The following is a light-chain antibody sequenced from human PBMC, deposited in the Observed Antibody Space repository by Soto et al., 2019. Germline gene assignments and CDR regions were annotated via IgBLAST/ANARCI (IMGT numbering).Light chain of an antibody. CDR1: QDISAY. J-gene: IGKJ5*01. CDR2: AAS. V-gene: IGKV1-12*01. Sequence: DIQMTQSPSSVSASVGDRVTITCRASQDISAYLAWYQQKPGKAPKLLIYAASSLQSGVPSRFSGGGSRTDFTLTISSLQPEDSATYYCQQANSFPRTFVQGTRLEIK. CDR3: QQANSFPRT.